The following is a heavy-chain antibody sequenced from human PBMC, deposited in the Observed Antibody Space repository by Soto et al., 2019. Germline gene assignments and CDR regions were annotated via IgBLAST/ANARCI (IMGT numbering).Heavy chain of an antibody. J-gene: IGHJ5*02. CDR3: AYTPESYDLWSGYSA. CDR2: IYWDDDK. Sequence: QITLKESGPTLVKPTQTLTLTCTFSGFSLSTTGVGVGWIRQPPGKALEWLALIYWDDDKRYSPSLKSRLTTTKDTSKNQVVLIMTDMDPVDTATYYCAYTPESYDLWSGYSAWGQGTLVTVSS. V-gene: IGHV2-5*02. CDR1: GFSLSTTGVG. D-gene: IGHD3-3*01.